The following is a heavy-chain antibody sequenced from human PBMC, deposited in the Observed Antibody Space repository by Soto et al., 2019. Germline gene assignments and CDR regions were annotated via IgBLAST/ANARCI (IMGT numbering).Heavy chain of an antibody. D-gene: IGHD2-15*01. J-gene: IGHJ6*02. V-gene: IGHV3-23*01. CDR2: ISGSGGST. CDR1: GFTFSSYA. Sequence: EVQLLESGGGLVQPGGSLRLSCAASGFTFSSYAMSWVRQAPGKGLEWVSAISGSGGSTYYADSVKGRFTISRDNSKNTRYLQMKSLRAEDTVGYNCAKCNCSGGSCYSGLHYDYGMDVWGQGTTVTVSS. CDR3: AKCNCSGGSCYSGLHYDYGMDV.